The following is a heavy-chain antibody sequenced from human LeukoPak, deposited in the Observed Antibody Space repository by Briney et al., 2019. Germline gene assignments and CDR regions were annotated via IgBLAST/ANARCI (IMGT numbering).Heavy chain of an antibody. V-gene: IGHV4-34*01. Sequence: SETLSLTCAVYGGSFSGYYWSWIRQPPGKGLEWIGEINHSGSTNYNPSLKSRVAISVDTSKNQFSLKLSSVTAADTAVYYCARGRVRQLPSWSDAFDIWGQGTMVTVSS. D-gene: IGHD2-2*01. J-gene: IGHJ3*02. CDR1: GGSFSGYY. CDR2: INHSGST. CDR3: ARGRVRQLPSWSDAFDI.